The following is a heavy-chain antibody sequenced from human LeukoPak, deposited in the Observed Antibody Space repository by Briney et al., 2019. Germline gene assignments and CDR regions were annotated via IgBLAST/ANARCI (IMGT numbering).Heavy chain of an antibody. CDR2: IYYSGST. V-gene: IGHV4-59*01. D-gene: IGHD1-26*01. CDR1: GGPISSYY. CDR3: ASGTIVGATKRTYYFDY. Sequence: SETLSLTCTVSGGPISSYYWSWIRQPPGKGLEWIGYIYYSGSTNYNPSLKSRVTISVDTSKNQFSLKLSSVTAADTAVYYCASGTIVGATKRTYYFDYWGQGTLVTVSS. J-gene: IGHJ4*02.